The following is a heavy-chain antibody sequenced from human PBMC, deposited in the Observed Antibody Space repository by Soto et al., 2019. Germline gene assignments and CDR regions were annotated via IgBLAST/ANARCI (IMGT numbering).Heavy chain of an antibody. V-gene: IGHV4-59*01. Sequence: SETLSLTGIVSGSSISPYYWSWLRQPPGKGLEWIGKIYYSGITNYNPSRKSRVTISVDTSKNQFSLKLTSVTAADTAVYYCVRVGGYYGDYPNFDYWGQGTLVTVSS. CDR3: VRVGGYYGDYPNFDY. CDR1: GSSISPYY. D-gene: IGHD4-17*01. J-gene: IGHJ4*02. CDR2: IYYSGIT.